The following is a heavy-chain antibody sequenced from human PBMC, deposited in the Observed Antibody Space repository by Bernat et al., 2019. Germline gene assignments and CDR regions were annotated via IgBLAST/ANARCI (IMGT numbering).Heavy chain of an antibody. V-gene: IGHV3-33*01. Sequence: QVQLVESGGGVVQPGRSLRLSCAASGFTFSSYGMHWVRQAPGKGLEWVAVIWYDGSNKYYADSVKGRFTISRDNSKNTLYLQMNSLRDEDTAVYYCARERRMQRLDYWGQGTLVTVSS. CDR2: IWYDGSNK. D-gene: IGHD2-8*01. J-gene: IGHJ4*02. CDR3: ARERRMQRLDY. CDR1: GFTFSSYG.